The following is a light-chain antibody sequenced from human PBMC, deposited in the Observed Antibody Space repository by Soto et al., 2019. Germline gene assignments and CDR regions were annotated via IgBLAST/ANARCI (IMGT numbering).Light chain of an antibody. Sequence: SYVLTQPPSVSVAPGQTARITCGGDSIGSKSVHGYQQKPGQAPVVVVYHDSDRPSGNPERFSGSNSGNTATLTISRVEAGHEVVYSCQVGDNSSDHVVFGGGTEL. CDR3: QVGDNSSDHVV. J-gene: IGLJ2*01. CDR1: SIGSKS. V-gene: IGLV3-21*02. CDR2: HDS.